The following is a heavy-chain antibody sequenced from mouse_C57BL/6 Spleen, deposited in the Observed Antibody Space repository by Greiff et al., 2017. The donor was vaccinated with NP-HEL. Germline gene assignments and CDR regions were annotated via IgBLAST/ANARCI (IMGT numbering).Heavy chain of an antibody. D-gene: IGHD1-1*01. CDR2: IHPNSGST. V-gene: IGHV1-64*01. CDR1: GYTFTSYW. CDR3: ARYSITTVRDFDY. Sequence: QVQLQQPGAELVKPGASVKLSCKASGYTFTSYWMHWVKQRPGQGLEWIGMIHPNSGSTNYNEKFKSKATLTVDKSSSTAYMQLSSLTSEDSAVYYCARYSITTVRDFDYWGQGTTLTVSS. J-gene: IGHJ2*01.